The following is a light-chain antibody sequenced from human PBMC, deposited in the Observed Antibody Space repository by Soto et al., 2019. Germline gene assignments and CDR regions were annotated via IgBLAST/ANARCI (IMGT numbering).Light chain of an antibody. CDR2: EVS. J-gene: IGLJ1*01. CDR3: SSYTSDNRDYV. Sequence: QSALTQPASVSGSPGQSITISCTGTSSDVGAYTSVSWYQQHPGKAPKLIIYEVSNRPPGVSTRFSGSKSASTASLTISGLQAEDEAHYYCSSYTSDNRDYVFGTGNKLTVL. CDR1: SSDVGAYTS. V-gene: IGLV2-14*01.